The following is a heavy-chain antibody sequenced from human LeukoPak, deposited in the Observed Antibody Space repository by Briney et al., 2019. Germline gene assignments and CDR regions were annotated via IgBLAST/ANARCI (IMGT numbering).Heavy chain of an antibody. CDR2: ISGRGGST. CDR3: AKDSLGATIDYNGMDV. CDR1: GFTFSSYS. V-gene: IGHV3-23*01. D-gene: IGHD5-24*01. J-gene: IGHJ6*02. Sequence: GGSLRLSCAASGFTFSSYSMNWVRQAPGKGLEWVLGISGRGGSTYYADSVKGRFTISRDNSKDTLHLQMNSLRADDTGVYYCAKDSLGATIDYNGMDVWGQGTTVSVSS.